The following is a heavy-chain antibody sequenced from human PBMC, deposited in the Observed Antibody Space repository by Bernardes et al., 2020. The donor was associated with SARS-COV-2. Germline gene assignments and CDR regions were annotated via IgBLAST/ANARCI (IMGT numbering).Heavy chain of an antibody. CDR1: GFTFDSFA. J-gene: IGHJ4*02. CDR2: IVVGNDNT. Sequence: SVKVSCKASGFTFDSFAIQWVRQARGQRLEWIGWIVVGNDNTKYAQQFQERVTFTRDMSTSTVYMELSSLRFEDTAVYYCAALGYDFLSGSYTGQDDFWGQGTLVTVSS. D-gene: IGHD3-3*01. V-gene: IGHV1-58*02. CDR3: AALGYDFLSGSYTGQDDF.